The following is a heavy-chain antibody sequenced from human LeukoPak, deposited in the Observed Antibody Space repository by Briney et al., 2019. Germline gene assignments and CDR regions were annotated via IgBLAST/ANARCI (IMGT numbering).Heavy chain of an antibody. D-gene: IGHD3-16*01. V-gene: IGHV4-61*02. Sequence: PSETLSLTCTVSGDSITSGTYYWTWIRQPAGKGLEWIGRIYTSGSTNYNPSLKSRVTISLDTSKNQFSLKLSSVTAADTAVYYCARIWHGLRPNYYYYYMDVWGKGTTVTVSS. CDR1: GDSITSGTYY. CDR2: IYTSGST. CDR3: ARIWHGLRPNYYYYYMDV. J-gene: IGHJ6*03.